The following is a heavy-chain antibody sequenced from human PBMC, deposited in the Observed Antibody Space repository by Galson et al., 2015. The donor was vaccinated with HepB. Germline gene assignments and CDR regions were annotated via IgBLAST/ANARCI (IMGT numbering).Heavy chain of an antibody. V-gene: IGHV3-53*01. D-gene: IGHD2-15*01. CDR3: AREAPAATYFDY. CDR1: GFTARSNY. Sequence: SLRLSCAASGFTARSNYMSWVRQAQGKGLEWVAVIYSDGTRYYADSVKGRFTISSDSSRNTLYLQMNTLRAEDTAVYYCAREAPAATYFDYWGQGTLVTVSS. J-gene: IGHJ4*02. CDR2: IYSDGTR.